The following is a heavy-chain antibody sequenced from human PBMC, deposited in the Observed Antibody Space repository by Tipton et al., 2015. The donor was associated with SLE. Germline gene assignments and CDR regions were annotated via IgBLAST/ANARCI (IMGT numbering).Heavy chain of an antibody. J-gene: IGHJ4*02. CDR1: GGSISSSSYY. CDR2: IYYSGST. V-gene: IGHV4-39*07. Sequence: TLSLTCTVSGGSISSSSYYWGWIRQPPGKGLEWFGSIYYSGSTYYNPSLKSRVTISVDTSKNQFSLKLSSVTAADTAVYYCAGVNYGYYYFDYWGQGTLVTVSS. CDR3: AGVNYGYYYFDY. D-gene: IGHD3-10*01.